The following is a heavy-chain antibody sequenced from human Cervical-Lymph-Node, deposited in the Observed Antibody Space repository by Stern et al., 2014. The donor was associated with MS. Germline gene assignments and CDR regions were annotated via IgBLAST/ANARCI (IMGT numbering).Heavy chain of an antibody. CDR2: IYYSGST. Sequence: QEQLVESGPGLVKPLQTLSLTCTVSGGSISSGDYYWSWIRQPPGKGLEWIGYIYYSGSTYYNPSLKSRVTISVDTSKNQFSLKLSSVTAADTAVYYCASANCSSTSCPNWFDPWGQGTLVTVSS. CDR3: ASANCSSTSCPNWFDP. CDR1: GGSISSGDYY. D-gene: IGHD2-2*01. J-gene: IGHJ5*02. V-gene: IGHV4-30-4*01.